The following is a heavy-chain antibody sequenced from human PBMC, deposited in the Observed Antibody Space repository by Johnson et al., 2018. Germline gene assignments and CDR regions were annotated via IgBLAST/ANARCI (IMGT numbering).Heavy chain of an antibody. CDR2: IGFDGSNK. V-gene: IGHV3-33*01. J-gene: IGHJ1*01. D-gene: IGHD2-2*01. Sequence: QLVASGGGLVQPGRSLRXSCAASGFTFSSHGMHWVRQAPGKGQEWVAVIGFDGSNKYYADSVKGRFTISRDNSNTTLYLQMNSLRSEDQAVYYCARGLIGSTSSLFHHWGQGTPVTVSS. CDR3: ARGLIGSTSSLFHH. CDR1: GFTFSSHG.